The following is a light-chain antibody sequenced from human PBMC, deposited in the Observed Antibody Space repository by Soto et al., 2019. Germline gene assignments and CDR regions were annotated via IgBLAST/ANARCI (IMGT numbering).Light chain of an antibody. CDR3: LHYGGSPLT. CDR1: QSVRSN. Sequence: EIVLTQSPATLSVSPGERATLSCRASQSVRSNLAWYQQEPGQAPRLVIYGASTRTTGIPDRFSGSGSGTDFTLTIGRLEPGDFAVYYCLHYGGSPLTFGQGTRLEI. CDR2: GAS. J-gene: IGKJ5*01. V-gene: IGKV3-20*01.